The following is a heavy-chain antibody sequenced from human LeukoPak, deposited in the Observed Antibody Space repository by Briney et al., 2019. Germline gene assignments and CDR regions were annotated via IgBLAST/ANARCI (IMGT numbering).Heavy chain of an antibody. J-gene: IGHJ4*02. D-gene: IGHD6-19*01. CDR3: ARSVHQWLGGYYFDY. CDR2: ISYDGSNK. CDR1: GFTFSSYA. V-gene: IGHV3-30*04. Sequence: GGSLRLSCAASGFTFSSYAMHWVRQAPGKGLEWVAVISYDGSNKYYADSVKGRFTISRDNSKNTLYLQMNSLRAEDTAVYYCARSVHQWLGGYYFDYWGQGTLVTVPS.